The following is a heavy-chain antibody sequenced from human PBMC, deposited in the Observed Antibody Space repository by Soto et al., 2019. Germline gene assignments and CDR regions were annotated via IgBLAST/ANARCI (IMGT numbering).Heavy chain of an antibody. CDR3: ARSRRGAYSSGWYSPSGYYNYGIDV. V-gene: IGHV5-51*01. D-gene: IGHD6-19*01. Sequence: GESLRISCKVSGYSFPTFWIACVRQMPGKGLEWMGTIYPDDSDTRYSPSLQGQVTISADTSISTAYLQWTSLKASDTAMYYCARSRRGAYSSGWYSPSGYYNYGIDVWGQGTKVTVSS. J-gene: IGHJ6*02. CDR2: IYPDDSDT. CDR1: GYSFPTFW.